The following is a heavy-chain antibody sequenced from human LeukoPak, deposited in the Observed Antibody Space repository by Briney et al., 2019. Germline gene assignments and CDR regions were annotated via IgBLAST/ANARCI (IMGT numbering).Heavy chain of an antibody. D-gene: IGHD3-22*01. Sequence: PSETLSLTCAVYGGSFSGYYWGWIRQPPGKGLEWIGEINHSGSTNYNPSLKSRVTISVDTSKNQFSLKLSSVTAADTAVYYCARSHPTYYYDSSGYLDWGQGTLVTVSS. CDR3: ARSHPTYYYDSSGYLD. CDR1: GGSFSGYY. J-gene: IGHJ4*02. V-gene: IGHV4-34*01. CDR2: INHSGST.